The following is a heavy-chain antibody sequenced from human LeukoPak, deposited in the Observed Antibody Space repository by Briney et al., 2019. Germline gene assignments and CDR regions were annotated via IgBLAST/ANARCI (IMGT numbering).Heavy chain of an antibody. CDR3: ARSGYIYGTLLDF. V-gene: IGHV3-64*01. CDR1: GFIFNNYA. CDR2: VTSNGANA. D-gene: IGHD5-18*01. Sequence: GGSLRLSCAASGFIFNNYAMHWVRQAPGKGLEYVSVVTSNGANAYYGTSVKGRFTVSRDNSKNLVFLDMASLRPEDTAVYFCARSGYIYGTLLDFWGQGTSVTVSP. J-gene: IGHJ1*01.